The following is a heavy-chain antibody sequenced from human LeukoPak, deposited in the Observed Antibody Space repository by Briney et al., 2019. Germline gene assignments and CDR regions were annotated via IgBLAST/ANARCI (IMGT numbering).Heavy chain of an antibody. CDR2: ISSSSSTI. V-gene: IGHV3-48*04. Sequence: PGGSLRLSCAASGFTFSSYAMSWVRQAPGKGLEWVSYISSSSSTIYYADSVKGRFTISRDNAKNSLYLQMNSLRAEDTAVYYCARDTRRADPIAVAGTWGQGTLVTVSS. CDR3: ARDTRRADPIAVAGT. D-gene: IGHD6-19*01. J-gene: IGHJ4*02. CDR1: GFTFSSYA.